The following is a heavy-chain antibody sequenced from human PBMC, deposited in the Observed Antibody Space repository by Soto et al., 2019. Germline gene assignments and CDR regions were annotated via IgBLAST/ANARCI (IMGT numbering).Heavy chain of an antibody. CDR1: GFTFSSYA. Sequence: PGGSLRLSCAASGFTFSSYAMSWVRQAPWKGLEWVSAISGSGGSTYYADSVKGRFTISRDNSKNTLYLQMNSLRAEDTAVYYCAVRGRVDTAMAPDYWGQGTLVTVSS. D-gene: IGHD5-18*01. CDR3: AVRGRVDTAMAPDY. CDR2: ISGSGGST. V-gene: IGHV3-23*01. J-gene: IGHJ4*02.